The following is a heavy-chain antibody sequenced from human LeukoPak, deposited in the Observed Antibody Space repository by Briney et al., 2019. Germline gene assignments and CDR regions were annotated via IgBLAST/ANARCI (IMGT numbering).Heavy chain of an antibody. CDR2: VFYSGST. CDR1: GGSISSGGFY. J-gene: IGHJ1*01. Sequence: SETLSLTCTVSGGSISSGGFYWSWVRQHPGKDLEWIGYVFYSGSTYYNPSLKSRITISVDTSKNQFSLKLSSVTAADTAVYYCARVIRGSGSEYFQHWGQGALVTVSS. D-gene: IGHD3-10*01. V-gene: IGHV4-31*03. CDR3: ARVIRGSGSEYFQH.